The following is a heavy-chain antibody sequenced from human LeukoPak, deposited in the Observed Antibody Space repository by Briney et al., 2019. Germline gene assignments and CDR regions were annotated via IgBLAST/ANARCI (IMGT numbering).Heavy chain of an antibody. Sequence: SETLSLTCTVSGGSISSYYWSWIRQPPGKGLEWIGYIYDSGSTNYNPSLKSRVTISVDTSKNQFSLKLSSVTAADTAVYYCARWSRRVRGNRFDYWGQGTLVTVSS. CDR2: IYDSGST. CDR3: ARWSRRVRGNRFDY. V-gene: IGHV4-59*01. CDR1: GGSISSYY. J-gene: IGHJ4*02. D-gene: IGHD3-10*01.